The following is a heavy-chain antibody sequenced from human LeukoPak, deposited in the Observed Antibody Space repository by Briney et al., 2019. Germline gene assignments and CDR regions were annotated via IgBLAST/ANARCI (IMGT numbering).Heavy chain of an antibody. Sequence: GASVKVSCKAFGYTFTGYYIHWVRQAPGQGLEWMGWINPNSGGTNYAQKFQGRVTMTRDTSISTAYMELSRLRSDDTAVYYCARGHPYCSGGSCYSSWFDPWGKGTTVTISS. V-gene: IGHV1-2*02. CDR2: INPNSGGT. CDR1: GYTFTGYY. D-gene: IGHD2-15*01. CDR3: ARGHPYCSGGSCYSSWFDP. J-gene: IGHJ6*04.